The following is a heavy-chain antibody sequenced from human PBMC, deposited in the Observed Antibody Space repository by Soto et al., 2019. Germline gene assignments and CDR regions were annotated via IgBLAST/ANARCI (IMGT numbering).Heavy chain of an antibody. J-gene: IGHJ4*02. D-gene: IGHD3-22*01. Sequence: GGSLRLSCTASGFNFTYNAMSWVRQAPGKGLQWVSTVSGNGENTYYAESVRGRFTISRDTSKNTLYLQMNSLRAEDTAVYYCAKASSGYYWAANYFDYWGQGTLVTVSS. CDR2: VSGNGENT. V-gene: IGHV3-23*01. CDR3: AKASSGYYWAANYFDY. CDR1: GFNFTYNA.